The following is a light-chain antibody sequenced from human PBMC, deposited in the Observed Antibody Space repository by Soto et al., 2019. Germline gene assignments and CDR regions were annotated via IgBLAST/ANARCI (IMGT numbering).Light chain of an antibody. Sequence: EIVLTQSPATLSLSPGERATLSCRASQIGSSYVASYQQKPGQAPRLLIYDASNRATGIPARFSGSGSGTDFTLTISSLEPEDFAVYYCQQRSNWPPLFTFGGGTKVDIK. CDR2: DAS. CDR3: QQRSNWPPLFT. J-gene: IGKJ4*01. CDR1: QIGSSY. V-gene: IGKV3-11*01.